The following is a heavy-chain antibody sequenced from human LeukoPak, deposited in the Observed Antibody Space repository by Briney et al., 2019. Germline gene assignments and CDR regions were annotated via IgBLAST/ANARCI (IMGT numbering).Heavy chain of an antibody. Sequence: ASVKVSCKTSGYSFTGHYVHWVRQAPGQGLAWMGWIHPKSGDTNYALKFHGRVTMTRDTSISTVYMDLSRLSSDDTAVYYCARDYFGSSLLDYWGQGTLVTVSS. D-gene: IGHD2-15*01. CDR3: ARDYFGSSLLDY. CDR1: GYSFTGHY. J-gene: IGHJ4*02. CDR2: IHPKSGDT. V-gene: IGHV1-2*02.